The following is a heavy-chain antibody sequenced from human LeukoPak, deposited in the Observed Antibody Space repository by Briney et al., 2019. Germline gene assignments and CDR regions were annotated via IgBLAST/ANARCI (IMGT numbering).Heavy chain of an antibody. CDR1: GGSISSSSYY. CDR2: FSSGGSA. D-gene: IGHD1-7*01. Sequence: SGTLSLTCIVPGGSISSSSYYWAWIRQSPGKGLEWIGTFSSGGSAYYNPSLTSRVSISKDTSDNQFSLRLYSVTAADTAVYYCARKQTGTMYDVWGQGTRVTVSS. CDR3: ARKQTGTMYDV. V-gene: IGHV4-39*07. J-gene: IGHJ4*02.